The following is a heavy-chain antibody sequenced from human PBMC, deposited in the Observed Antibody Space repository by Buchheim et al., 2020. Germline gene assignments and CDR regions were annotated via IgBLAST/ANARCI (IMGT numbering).Heavy chain of an antibody. V-gene: IGHV3-7*01. D-gene: IGHD4-23*01. J-gene: IGHJ4*02. CDR1: GFIFSSYW. CDR2: IKQDGSEK. Sequence: EVQLVESGGGLVQPGGSLRLSCAASGFIFSSYWMSWVRQTPGKGLERVANIKQDGSEKYYVDSVRGRFTISRDNAKNSLYLHMNSLRAEDAAVYYCARASTVVTSDYWGQGTL. CDR3: ARASTVVTSDY.